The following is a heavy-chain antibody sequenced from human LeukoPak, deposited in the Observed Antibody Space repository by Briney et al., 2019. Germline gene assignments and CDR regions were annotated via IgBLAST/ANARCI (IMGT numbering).Heavy chain of an antibody. D-gene: IGHD5-18*01. V-gene: IGHV3-23*01. CDR2: ISGSGGST. CDR3: AKGAYSYGSSS. CDR1: GFTFSSYW. Sequence: PGGSLRLSCAASGFTFSSYWMHWVRQAPGKGLDWVSAISGSGGSTYYADSVKGRFTISRDNSKNTLYLQMNSLRAEDTAVYYCAKGAYSYGSSSWGQGTLVTVSS. J-gene: IGHJ5*02.